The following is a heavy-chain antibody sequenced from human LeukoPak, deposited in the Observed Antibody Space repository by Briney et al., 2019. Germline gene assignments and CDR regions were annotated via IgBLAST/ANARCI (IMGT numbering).Heavy chain of an antibody. CDR2: MNPKSGNT. Sequence: ASVKVSCKAFGYTFTSYDFNWVRQATGQGLEWMGWMNPKSGNTGYAQKFQGRVTITADESTSTAYMELSSLRSEDTAVYYCARHGAYYGSGSYYYFDYWGQGTLVTVSS. J-gene: IGHJ4*02. CDR1: GYTFTSYD. CDR3: ARHGAYYGSGSYYYFDY. V-gene: IGHV1-8*01. D-gene: IGHD3-10*01.